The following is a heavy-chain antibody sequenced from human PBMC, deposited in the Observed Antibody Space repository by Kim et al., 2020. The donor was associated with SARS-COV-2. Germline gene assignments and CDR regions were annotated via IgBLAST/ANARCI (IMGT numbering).Heavy chain of an antibody. Sequence: GGSLRLSCVASGFSFGTFDMSWVRQAPGKGLKWVSVIKGRDDSTYYAESVKGRFTVSRDSARITLYLQMNSLRSDDTAIYYCVKGAWLDYWGPGTLVTVS. CDR2: IKGRDDST. CDR3: VKGAWLDY. V-gene: IGHV3-23*01. CDR1: GFSFGTFD. D-gene: IGHD5-12*01. J-gene: IGHJ4*02.